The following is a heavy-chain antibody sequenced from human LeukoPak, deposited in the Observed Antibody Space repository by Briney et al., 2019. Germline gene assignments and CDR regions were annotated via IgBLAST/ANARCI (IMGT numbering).Heavy chain of an antibody. V-gene: IGHV7-4-1*02. Sequence: ASVKVSCKASGYTFTRYAMNWVRQAPGQGLEWMGWINTNTGNPTYAQGFTGRFVFSLDTSVSTAYLQISSLEAEDTAVYYCAKPDEPYYYYGLDVWGQGTTVTVSS. CDR1: GYTFTRYA. J-gene: IGHJ6*02. CDR3: AKPDEPYYYYGLDV. CDR2: INTNTGNP.